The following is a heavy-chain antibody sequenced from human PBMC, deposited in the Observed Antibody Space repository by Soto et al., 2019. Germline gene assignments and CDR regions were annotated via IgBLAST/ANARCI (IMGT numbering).Heavy chain of an antibody. CDR1: EFTFRGGR. V-gene: IGHV3-33*01. Sequence: HPGGSLRQSCAASEFTFRGGRLNRNRQAPGKGLEWVAVIWYDGSNKYYADSVKGRFTISRDNSKNTLYLQMNSLRAEDTAVYYCATYFTGYDRNPSSSDYWGQGTLVTVSS. CDR2: IWYDGSNK. J-gene: IGHJ4*02. D-gene: IGHD3-9*01. CDR3: ATYFTGYDRNPSSSDY.